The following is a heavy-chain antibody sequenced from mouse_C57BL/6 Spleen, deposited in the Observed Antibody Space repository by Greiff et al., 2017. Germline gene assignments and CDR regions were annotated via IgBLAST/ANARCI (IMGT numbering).Heavy chain of an antibody. D-gene: IGHD2-1*01. V-gene: IGHV1-4*01. CDR2: INPSSGYT. J-gene: IGHJ4*01. CDR1: GYTFTSYT. CDR3: ARTVYGNPYAMDY. Sequence: VKLQESGAELARPGASVKMSCKASGYTFTSYTMHWVKQRPGQGLEWIGYINPSSGYTKYNQKFKDKATLTADKSSSTAYMQLSSLTSEDSAVXYGARTVYGNPYAMDYWGQGTSVTVSS.